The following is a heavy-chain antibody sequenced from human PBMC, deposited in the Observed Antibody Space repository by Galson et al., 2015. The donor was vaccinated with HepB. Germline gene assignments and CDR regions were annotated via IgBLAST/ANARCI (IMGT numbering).Heavy chain of an antibody. CDR3: VRGPSWGWIYASDI. CDR1: GFTFSDHY. CDR2: TRNKVHSYTT. J-gene: IGHJ3*02. D-gene: IGHD3-16*01. V-gene: IGHV3-72*01. Sequence: SLRLSCAASGFTFSDHYMDWVRQAPGKGLEWVGRTRNKVHSYTTEYAASVKGRFTMSRDDSKNSLFLQMNSLKTEDTAVYYCVRGPSWGWIYASDIWGQGTMVTVSS.